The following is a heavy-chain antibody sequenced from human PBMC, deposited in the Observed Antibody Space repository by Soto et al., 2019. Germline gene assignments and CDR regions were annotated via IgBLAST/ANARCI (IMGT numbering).Heavy chain of an antibody. V-gene: IGHV1-18*01. D-gene: IGHD6-13*01. J-gene: IGHJ5*02. CDR1: GYTFTIYG. CDR3: ARCIATAGQNWFDP. CDR2: ISAYNGNT. Sequence: ASVKVSCKASGYTFTIYGSSWVRQAPGQGLEWMGWISAYNGNTNYAQKLQGRVTMTTDTSTSTAYMELRSLRSDDTAVYYCARCIATAGQNWFDPWGQGTLVTVSS.